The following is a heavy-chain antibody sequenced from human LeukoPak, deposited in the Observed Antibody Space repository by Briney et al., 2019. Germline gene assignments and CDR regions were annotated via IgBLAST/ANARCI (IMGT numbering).Heavy chain of an antibody. CDR2: IYPGDSDT. CDR3: ARPGYSSGWYVDY. J-gene: IGHJ4*02. Sequence: GEFLKISCKGSGYSFTSYWIGWVRQMPGKGLEWMGIIYPGDSDTRYSPSFQGQVTISADKSISTAYLQWSSLKASDTAMYYCARPGYSSGWYVDYWGQGTLVTVSS. CDR1: GYSFTSYW. V-gene: IGHV5-51*01. D-gene: IGHD6-19*01.